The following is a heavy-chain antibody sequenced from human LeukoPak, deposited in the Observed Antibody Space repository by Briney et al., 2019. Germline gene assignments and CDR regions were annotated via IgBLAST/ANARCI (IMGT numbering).Heavy chain of an antibody. D-gene: IGHD2-2*01. CDR1: GDSISSSNYY. J-gene: IGHJ5*02. CDR2: FYYSGST. V-gene: IGHV4-39*02. CDR3: ARDSSLFDIVVVPAARNWFDP. Sequence: SETLSLTCTVSGDSISSSNYYWCWIRQPPGKGLEWIGSFYYSGSTYYNPSLKSRVTISVDTSKKQFSLRLSSVTAADTAVYYCARDSSLFDIVVVPAARNWFDPWGQGTLVTVSS.